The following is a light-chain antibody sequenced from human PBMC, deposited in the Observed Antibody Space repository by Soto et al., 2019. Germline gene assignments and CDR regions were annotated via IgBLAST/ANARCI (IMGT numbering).Light chain of an antibody. Sequence: QSALTQPPSASGSPGQSVTISCTGTGSDLGTFDFVSWYQQYPGKAPKLIIFDVTKRPPGVPDRFSGSKSGITASLTVSGLQADDEADYHCSAYAGRNTWLFGGGTKVTVL. V-gene: IGLV2-8*01. CDR2: DVT. CDR1: GSDLGTFDF. CDR3: SAYAGRNTWL. J-gene: IGLJ3*02.